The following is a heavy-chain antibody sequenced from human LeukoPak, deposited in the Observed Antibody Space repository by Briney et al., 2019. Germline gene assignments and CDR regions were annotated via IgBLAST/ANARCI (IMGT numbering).Heavy chain of an antibody. J-gene: IGHJ4*02. V-gene: IGHV3-23*01. CDR2: ISGSGGST. CDR3: AKDDAWLRFGE. CDR1: GFTFSSYD. D-gene: IGHD3-10*01. Sequence: PGGSLRLSCAASGFTFSSYDMSWVRQAPGRGLEWVSSISGSGGSTYYADSVKGRFTISRDNSKNMLYLEVISLTADDTAVYYCAKDDAWLRFGEWSQGTLVTVSS.